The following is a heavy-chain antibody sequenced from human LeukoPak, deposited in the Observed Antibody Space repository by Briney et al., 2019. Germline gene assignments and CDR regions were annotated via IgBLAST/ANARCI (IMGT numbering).Heavy chain of an antibody. D-gene: IGHD3-22*01. CDR3: ATDTARPYYYDSSGPSSYWYFDL. J-gene: IGHJ2*01. CDR1: GYTLTELS. Sequence: ASVKVSCKVSGYTLTELSMHWVRQAPGKGLEWMGGFDPEDGETIYAQKFQGRVTMTEDTSTDTAYMELSSLRSEDTAVYYCATDTARPYYYDSSGPSSYWYFDLWDRGTLVTVSS. CDR2: FDPEDGET. V-gene: IGHV1-24*01.